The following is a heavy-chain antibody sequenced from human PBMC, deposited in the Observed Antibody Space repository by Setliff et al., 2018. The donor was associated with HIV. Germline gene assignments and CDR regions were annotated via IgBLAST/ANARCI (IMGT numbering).Heavy chain of an antibody. V-gene: IGHV3-30*04. D-gene: IGHD3-22*01. J-gene: IGHJ5*02. CDR3: ARDPRNYYDSSGNYYWQS. CDR2: ISYDGRDK. Sequence: GGSLRLSCAASGFSFNSYALHWVRQAPGRGLQWVAVISYDGRDKHYADSVKGRFTISRDNSKNTLFLQMNSLRVDDTAIYYCARDPRNYYDSSGNYYWQSWGQGTLVTVSS. CDR1: GFSFNSYA.